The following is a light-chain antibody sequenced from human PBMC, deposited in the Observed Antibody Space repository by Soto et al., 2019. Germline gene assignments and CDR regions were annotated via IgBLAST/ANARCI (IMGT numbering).Light chain of an antibody. CDR3: QQYKNPPEP. Sequence: ETVLTQSPGTLSMSPGETATLSCRASQTLGRNYLAWYQQKPGQAPRLLIHRISIRAAGISDRFSGSASGTQFTLTISSLQSEDVAVYCYQQYKNPPEPLGQQTKMDI. CDR1: QTLGRNY. J-gene: IGKJ1*01. CDR2: RIS. V-gene: IGKV3-20*01.